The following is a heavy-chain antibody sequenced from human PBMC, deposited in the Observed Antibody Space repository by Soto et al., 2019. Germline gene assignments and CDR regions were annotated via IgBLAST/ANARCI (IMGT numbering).Heavy chain of an antibody. Sequence: PGGPLRLSCAVSGFTFSEHYMDWVRQAPGKGLEWVGRTKHKAERFATEYAASVKGRFAISRDDSKYSLYLQMDSLRTEDTAVYYCVKFISGRPSWGQGTLVNVSS. CDR1: GFTFSEHY. V-gene: IGHV3-72*01. D-gene: IGHD1-20*01. CDR3: VKFISGRPS. J-gene: IGHJ4*02. CDR2: TKHKAERFAT.